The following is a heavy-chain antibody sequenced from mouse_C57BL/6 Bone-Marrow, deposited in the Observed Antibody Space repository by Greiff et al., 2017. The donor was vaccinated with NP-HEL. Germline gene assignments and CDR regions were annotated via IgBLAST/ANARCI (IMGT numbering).Heavy chain of an antibody. V-gene: IGHV5-16*01. CDR1: GFTFSDYY. CDR3: AREGGLRRRTYAMDY. D-gene: IGHD2-4*01. CDR2: INYDGSST. Sequence: EVQLVESEGGLVQPGSSMKLSCTASGFTFSDYYMAWVRQVPEKGLEWVANINYDGSSTYYLDSLKSRFIISRDNAKNILYFQMSSRKSEDTATYYCAREGGLRRRTYAMDYWGQGTSVTVSS. J-gene: IGHJ4*01.